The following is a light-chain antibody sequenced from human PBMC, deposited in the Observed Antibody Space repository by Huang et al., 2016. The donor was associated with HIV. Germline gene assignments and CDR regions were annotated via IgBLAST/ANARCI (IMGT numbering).Light chain of an antibody. J-gene: IGKJ4*01. V-gene: IGKV3-20*01. CDR2: GAS. Sequence: EIVLTQSPGTLSLSPGERATLSCRASPSLGSSSLAWYQQKAGQAPRLLMYGASSRATGIPDRFRGSGSVTDFTLSISRLEPEDFAVYYCQQYDSSPVTFGGGTKVEIK. CDR3: QQYDSSPVT. CDR1: PSLGSSS.